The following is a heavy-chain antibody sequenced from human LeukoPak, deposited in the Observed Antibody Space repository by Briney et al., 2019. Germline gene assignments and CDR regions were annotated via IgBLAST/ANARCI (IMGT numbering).Heavy chain of an antibody. CDR3: AREGYDFMTGTFDH. Sequence: PSETLSLTCTVSGDSINTGSYYWSWIRQSAGKGLEWIGRVYSSGSTNYNPSLKGRVTISIDTSKNEFSLRLASVTAEDTAIYYCAREGYDFMTGTFDHWGQGTLVTVSS. CDR1: GDSINTGSYY. J-gene: IGHJ4*02. D-gene: IGHD3-9*01. CDR2: VYSSGST. V-gene: IGHV4-61*02.